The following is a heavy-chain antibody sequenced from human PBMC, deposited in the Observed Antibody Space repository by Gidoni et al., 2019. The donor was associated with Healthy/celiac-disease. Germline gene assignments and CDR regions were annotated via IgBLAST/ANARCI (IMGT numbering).Heavy chain of an antibody. Sequence: EVQLLESGGGLVQPGGSLRLSCAASGFTFSGYAMSWVRQAPGKGLEWVSAISGSGGSTYYADSVKGRFTISRDNSKNTLYLQMNSLRAEDTAVYYCANVARDSSGYYYGAIDYWGQGTLVTVSS. J-gene: IGHJ4*01. CDR2: ISGSGGST. V-gene: IGHV3-23*01. CDR3: ANVARDSSGYYYGAIDY. D-gene: IGHD3-22*01. CDR1: GFTFSGYA.